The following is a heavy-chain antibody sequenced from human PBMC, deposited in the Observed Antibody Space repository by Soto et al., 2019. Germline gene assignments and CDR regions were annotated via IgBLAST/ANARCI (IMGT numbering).Heavy chain of an antibody. D-gene: IGHD2-2*01. CDR1: GFTVSSNY. CDR2: IYSGGST. V-gene: IGHV3-53*01. Sequence: EVQLVESGGGLIQPGGSLRLSCAASGFTVSSNYMSWVRQAPGKGLEWVSVIYSGGSTYYADSVKGRFTISRDNSKNTLYLQMNRLRAEDTAVYYCARGDCSSTSCYRYNWNYYAFDIWGQGTMVTVSS. CDR3: ARGDCSSTSCYRYNWNYYAFDI. J-gene: IGHJ3*02.